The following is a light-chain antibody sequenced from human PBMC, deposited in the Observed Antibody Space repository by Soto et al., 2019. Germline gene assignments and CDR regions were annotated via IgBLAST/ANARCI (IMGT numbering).Light chain of an antibody. CDR3: QQYNTYVYT. Sequence: DIQMTQSPSTLSASVGDRVTITCRASQSIGSWLSWYQQKPGKVPKLLIYDASSLESGVPSRFSGSGSATDFNLTISSLQPDDFATYYCQQYNTYVYTFGQGTKLEIK. CDR1: QSIGSW. J-gene: IGKJ2*01. CDR2: DAS. V-gene: IGKV1-5*01.